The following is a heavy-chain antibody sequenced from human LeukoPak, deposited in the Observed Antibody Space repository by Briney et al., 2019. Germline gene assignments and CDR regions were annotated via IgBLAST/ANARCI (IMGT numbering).Heavy chain of an antibody. V-gene: IGHV4-38-2*01. Sequence: PSETLSLTCAVSGHSISSGYYWGWIRQPPGKGLEWIGSIYHSGSTYYNPSLKSRVTISVDTSKNHFSLKLSSVTAADTAVYYCGSGRGAFDIWGQGTMVTVSS. D-gene: IGHD3-10*01. CDR3: GSGRGAFDI. J-gene: IGHJ3*02. CDR1: GHSISSGYY. CDR2: IYHSGST.